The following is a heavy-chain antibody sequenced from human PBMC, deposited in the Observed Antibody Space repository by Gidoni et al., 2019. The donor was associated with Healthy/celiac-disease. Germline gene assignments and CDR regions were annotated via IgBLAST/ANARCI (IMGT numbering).Heavy chain of an antibody. CDR3: TIKEGAGGGIAVD. Sequence: EVQLVESGGGLVQPGRLLRLSCTAPGFPFGDYAMSVFRQAPGKGLGLVCLIRSKACGGTTESPSSVKGRSTISRINSKNTAYQQMNSQKTENTRVYYCTIKEGAGGGIAVDWGQGTLVTVSS. J-gene: IGHJ4*02. CDR2: IRSKACGGTT. V-gene: IGHV3-49*03. D-gene: IGHD6-19*01. CDR1: GFPFGDYA.